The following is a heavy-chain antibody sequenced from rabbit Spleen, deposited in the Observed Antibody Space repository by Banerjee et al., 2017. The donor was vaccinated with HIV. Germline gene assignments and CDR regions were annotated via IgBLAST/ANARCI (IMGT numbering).Heavy chain of an antibody. Sequence: QSLEESGGDLVKPGASLTLTCKASGFDFSSNVMCWVRQAPGKGLEWIACISTGSSGNTYSATWAKGRFTLSKTSSTTVTLQMTSLTAADTATYFCARDAGTSFSTYGMDLWGPGTLVTVS. CDR2: ISTGSSGNT. CDR3: ARDAGTSFSTYGMDL. J-gene: IGHJ6*01. V-gene: IGHV1S40*01. D-gene: IGHD8-1*01. CDR1: GFDFSSNV.